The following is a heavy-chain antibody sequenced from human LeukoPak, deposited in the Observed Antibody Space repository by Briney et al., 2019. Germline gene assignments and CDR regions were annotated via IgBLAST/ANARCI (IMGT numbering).Heavy chain of an antibody. Sequence: GGSLQITCEGSGYIFTSYRISWGRRMPGKGLEWMGRIDPSDSYTNYSPSFQGHVTISADKSISTAYLQWSSLKASDTAMYYCARLRYCSGGSCYGPPYNWFDPWGQGTLVTVSS. CDR1: GYIFTSYR. CDR2: IDPSDSYT. D-gene: IGHD2-15*01. J-gene: IGHJ5*02. CDR3: ARLRYCSGGSCYGPPYNWFDP. V-gene: IGHV5-10-1*01.